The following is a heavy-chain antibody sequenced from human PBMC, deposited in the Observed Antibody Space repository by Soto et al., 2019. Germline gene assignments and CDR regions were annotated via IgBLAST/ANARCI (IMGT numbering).Heavy chain of an antibody. Sequence: GASVKVSCKASGGTFSSYAISWVRQAPGQGLEWMGGIIPIFGTANYAQKFQGRVTITADESTSTAYMELNSLKTEDTAVYYCTTYYYDSSGYYYMYYYGMDVWGQGTTVTVSS. J-gene: IGHJ6*02. V-gene: IGHV1-69*13. CDR1: GGTFSSYA. CDR2: IIPIFGTA. D-gene: IGHD3-22*01. CDR3: TTYYYDSSGYYYMYYYGMDV.